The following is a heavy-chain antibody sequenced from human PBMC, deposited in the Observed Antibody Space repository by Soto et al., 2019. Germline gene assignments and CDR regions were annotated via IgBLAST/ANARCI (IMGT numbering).Heavy chain of an antibody. CDR3: VKVSTFYDILTGYYSTNFFDP. Sequence: VGSLRLSCSASGFTFSEYSMHWVRQAPGKGLQYVSTISSDGDITYYADSVKGRFTISRDNSKNTLYLQMNSLRPEDTAVYYCVKVSTFYDILTGYYSTNFFDPWGQGTLVTVSS. D-gene: IGHD3-9*01. V-gene: IGHV3-64D*06. CDR2: ISSDGDIT. J-gene: IGHJ5*02. CDR1: GFTFSEYS.